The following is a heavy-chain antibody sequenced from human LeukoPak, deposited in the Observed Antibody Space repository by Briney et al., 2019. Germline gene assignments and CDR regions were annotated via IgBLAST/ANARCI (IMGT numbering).Heavy chain of an antibody. D-gene: IGHD6-13*01. CDR1: GFTFSTYA. Sequence: PGGSLRLSCAASGFTFSTYAMHWVRQAPGKGLEWVAVISYDGSNKYYADSVKGRFTISRDNSKNTLYLQMNSLRAEDTAVYYCARSAAGTFYDGMHVWGQGTTVTVSS. CDR3: ARSAAGTFYDGMHV. J-gene: IGHJ6*02. V-gene: IGHV3-30-3*01. CDR2: ISYDGSNK.